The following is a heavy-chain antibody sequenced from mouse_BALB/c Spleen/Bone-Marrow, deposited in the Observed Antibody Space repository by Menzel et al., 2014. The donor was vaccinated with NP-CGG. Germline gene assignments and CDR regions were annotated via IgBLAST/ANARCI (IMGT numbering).Heavy chain of an antibody. CDR3: ARDMGLLRFDY. Sequence: EVKLMESGGGLVQPGVSLRLSCATSGFTFSDYYMSWVRQPPGKALEWLGFIRNKANGYTTEYSASVKGRFTISRDNSQSILYLQMNTLRAGDSATYYCARDMGLLRFDYWGQGTTLTVSS. J-gene: IGHJ2*01. D-gene: IGHD1-1*01. CDR2: IRNKANGYTT. V-gene: IGHV7-3*02. CDR1: GFTFSDYY.